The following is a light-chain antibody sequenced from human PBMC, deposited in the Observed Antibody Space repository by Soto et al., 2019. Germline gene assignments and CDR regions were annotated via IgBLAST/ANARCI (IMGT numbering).Light chain of an antibody. J-gene: IGKJ4*01. Sequence: PGERATLSCTASQPVTTTYIAWYQQQFGPAPRLLIYGASTRATGTPDRFTGGCFGTDFILTISRVEPEDFAVYYCQQYDSSFTFGGGTKVEMK. V-gene: IGKV3-20*01. CDR3: QQYDSSFT. CDR2: GAS. CDR1: QPVTTTY.